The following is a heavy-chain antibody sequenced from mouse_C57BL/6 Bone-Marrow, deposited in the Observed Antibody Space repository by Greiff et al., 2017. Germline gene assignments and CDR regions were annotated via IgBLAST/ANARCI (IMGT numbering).Heavy chain of an antibody. CDR1: GYTFTDYY. Sequence: QVQLQQSGAELVRPGASVKLSCKASGYTFTDYYINWVKQRPGQGLEWIARIYPGSGNTYYNEKFKGKATLTAEKSSSTAYMQLSSLTSEDSAVYFCARGDYGSSYFDVWGTGTTVTVSS. D-gene: IGHD1-1*01. V-gene: IGHV1-76*01. CDR2: IYPGSGNT. CDR3: ARGDYGSSYFDV. J-gene: IGHJ1*03.